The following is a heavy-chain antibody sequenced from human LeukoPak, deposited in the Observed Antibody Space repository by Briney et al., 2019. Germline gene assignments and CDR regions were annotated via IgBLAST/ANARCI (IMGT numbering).Heavy chain of an antibody. Sequence: GGSLRLSCAASGFTFSSYSMNWVRQAPGKGLEWVSSISSSSSYIYYADSVKGRFTTSRDNAKNSLYLQMNSLRAEDTAVYYCARDRSRASLGDAFDIWGQGTMVTVSS. CDR2: ISSSSSYI. D-gene: IGHD3-16*01. J-gene: IGHJ3*02. CDR3: ARDRSRASLGDAFDI. V-gene: IGHV3-21*01. CDR1: GFTFSSYS.